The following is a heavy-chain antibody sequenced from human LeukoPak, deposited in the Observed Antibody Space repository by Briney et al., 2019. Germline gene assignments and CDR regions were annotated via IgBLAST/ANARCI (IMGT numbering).Heavy chain of an antibody. D-gene: IGHD1-26*01. CDR2: IHSSGGS. CDR1: GAPISNYY. Sequence: ASETLSLTCTVSGAPISNYYWSWIRQTPEKGLEWMGHIHSSGGSSYYPSLKSRLTLLIDTSRNQLSLKLPSVTAADTAVYFCARLGSYHDFWGQGALVTVSS. CDR3: ARLGSYHDF. J-gene: IGHJ4*02. V-gene: IGHV4-4*09.